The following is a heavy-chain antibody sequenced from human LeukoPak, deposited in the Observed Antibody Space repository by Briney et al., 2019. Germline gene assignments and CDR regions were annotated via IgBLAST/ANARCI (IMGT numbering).Heavy chain of an antibody. CDR2: IYYSGST. CDR1: GGSISSYY. Sequence: PSETLSLTCTVSGGSISSYYWSWIRQPPGKGLEWIGYIYYSGSTNYNPSLKSRVTISVDTSKNQFSLKLSSVTAADTAVYYCARGQGDYWGQGTLVTVSS. J-gene: IGHJ4*02. CDR3: ARGQGDY. V-gene: IGHV4-59*01.